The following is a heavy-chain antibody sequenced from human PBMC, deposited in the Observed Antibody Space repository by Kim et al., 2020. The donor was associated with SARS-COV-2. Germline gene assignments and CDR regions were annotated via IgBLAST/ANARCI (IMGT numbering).Heavy chain of an antibody. Sequence: GGSLRLSCAASGFTFSSYAMHWVRQAPGKGLEWVAVISYDGSNKYYADSVKGRFTISRDNSKNTLYLQMNSLRAEDTAVYYCARSTGLDDAFDIWGQGTMVTVSS. V-gene: IGHV3-30*04. CDR3: ARSTGLDDAFDI. CDR2: ISYDGSNK. CDR1: GFTFSSYA. J-gene: IGHJ3*02.